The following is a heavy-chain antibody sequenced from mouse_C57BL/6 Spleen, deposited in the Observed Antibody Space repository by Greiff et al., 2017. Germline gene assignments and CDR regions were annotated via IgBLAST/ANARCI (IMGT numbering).Heavy chain of an antibody. CDR1: GYTFTSYW. V-gene: IGHV1-55*01. J-gene: IGHJ4*01. Sequence: VQLQQPGAELVKPGASVKMSCKASGYTFTSYWITWVRQRPGQGLEWIGDICPGSGSTNYNDKFKSKATLTVDTSSSTAYMQLSRLTSEDSAVYYCARRPYAMDYWGQGTSVTVSS. CDR2: ICPGSGST. CDR3: ARRPYAMDY.